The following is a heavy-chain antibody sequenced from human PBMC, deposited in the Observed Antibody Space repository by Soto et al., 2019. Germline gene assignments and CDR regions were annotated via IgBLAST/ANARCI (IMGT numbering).Heavy chain of an antibody. Sequence: GGSLRLSCAASGFTFSSYWMSWVRQAPGKGLEWVANIKQDGSEKYYVDSVKGRFTISRDNAKNSLYLQMNSLRAEDTAVYYCARDLRIYGSGSYYPTPHNYYYYYYGMDVWGQGTTVTVSS. V-gene: IGHV3-7*05. J-gene: IGHJ6*02. D-gene: IGHD3-10*01. CDR1: GFTFSSYW. CDR3: ARDLRIYGSGSYYPTPHNYYYYYYGMDV. CDR2: IKQDGSEK.